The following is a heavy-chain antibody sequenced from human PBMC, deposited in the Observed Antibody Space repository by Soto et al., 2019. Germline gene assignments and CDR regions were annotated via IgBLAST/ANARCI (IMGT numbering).Heavy chain of an antibody. CDR2: INAGNGNT. CDR1: WYTFTSYA. CDR3: ARDDPKTGTTSPLYYGMDV. V-gene: IGHV1-3*01. J-gene: IGHJ6*02. D-gene: IGHD1-7*01. Sequence: ASVKFPCEGWWYTFTSYAMHWVRQAPGQRLEWMGWINAGNGNTKYSQKFQGRVTITRDTSASTAYMELSSLRSEDTAVYYCARDDPKTGTTSPLYYGMDVWRQGTTVTVSS.